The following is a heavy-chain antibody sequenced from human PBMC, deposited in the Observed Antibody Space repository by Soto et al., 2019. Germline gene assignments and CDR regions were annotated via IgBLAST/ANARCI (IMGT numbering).Heavy chain of an antibody. CDR2: IIPIFGTP. D-gene: IGHD2-21*02. J-gene: IGHJ4*02. V-gene: IGHV1-69*01. Sequence: QGQLVQSGAEVKKPGSSVKVSCKASGGSFRNFGITWVRQAPGQGLEWMGGIIPIFGTPKYAQKCQGRVIISADESTGTAYMEMTNVRPDDTAVYYCARASSGICGGDPCYRLDSWFEVWVQGTLVTVSS. CDR1: GGSFRNFG. CDR3: ARASSGICGGDPCYRLDSWFEV.